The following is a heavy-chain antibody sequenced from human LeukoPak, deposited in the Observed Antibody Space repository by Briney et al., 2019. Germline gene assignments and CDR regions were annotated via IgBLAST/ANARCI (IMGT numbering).Heavy chain of an antibody. CDR1: GYTFTSYA. CDR3: ARGERGYRYGFEYFKN. CDR2: IIPIFGTA. J-gene: IGHJ1*01. Sequence: SVKVSCKASGYTFTSYAMNWVRQAPGQGLEWMGGIIPIFGTANYAQKFQGRVTITADKSTSTAYMELSSLRSEDTAVYYCARGERGYRYGFEYFKNWGQGTLVTVSS. V-gene: IGHV1-69*06. D-gene: IGHD5-18*01.